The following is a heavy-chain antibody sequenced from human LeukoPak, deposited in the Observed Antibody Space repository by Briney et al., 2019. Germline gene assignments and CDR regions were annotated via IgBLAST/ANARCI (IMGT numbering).Heavy chain of an antibody. D-gene: IGHD3-22*01. J-gene: IGHJ4*02. CDR3: AKTRSGYNFDY. CDR1: GFTFDDYA. CDR2: ISWNSGSI. Sequence: GGSLRLSCAASGFTFDDYAMHWVRQAPGKGLEWVSGISWNSGSIGYADSVKGRFTISRDNAKNSLYLRMNSLRAEDTALYYCAKTRSGYNFDYWGQGTLVTVSS. V-gene: IGHV3-9*01.